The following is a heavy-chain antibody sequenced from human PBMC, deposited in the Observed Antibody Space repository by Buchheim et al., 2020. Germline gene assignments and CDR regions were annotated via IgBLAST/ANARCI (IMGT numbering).Heavy chain of an antibody. CDR1: GFTFASYD. CDR2: IKSRTSNT. D-gene: IGHD3-9*01. V-gene: IGHV3-21*02. CDR3: ARKAIRYFDWSSV. Sequence: EVQLVESGGGLVKPGGSLRLSCAASGFTFASYDMTWVRQPPGKGLEWVSSIKSRTSNTFYGDSVKGRFTISRDDAKKTLYLQMNGLRAEDTAIYFCARKAIRYFDWSSVWGQGSL. J-gene: IGHJ4*02.